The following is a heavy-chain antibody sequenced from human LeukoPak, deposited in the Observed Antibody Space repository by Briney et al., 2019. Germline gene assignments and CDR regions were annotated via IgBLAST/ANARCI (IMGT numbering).Heavy chain of an antibody. CDR3: ARNSRKWAVAGRRAFDI. D-gene: IGHD6-19*01. CDR1: GYSFTSYW. V-gene: IGHV5-51*01. CDR2: IYPGDSDT. Sequence: GESLKISCKGSGYSFTSYWIGWVRQMPGKGLEWMGIIYPGDSDTRYSPSFQGQVTISADKSISTAYLQWSSLKASDTAMYYCARNSRKWAVAGRRAFDIWGQGTMVTVSS. J-gene: IGHJ3*02.